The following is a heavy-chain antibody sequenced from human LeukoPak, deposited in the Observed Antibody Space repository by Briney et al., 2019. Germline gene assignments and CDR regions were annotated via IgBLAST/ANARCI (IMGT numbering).Heavy chain of an antibody. J-gene: IGHJ3*01. D-gene: IGHD6-6*01. CDR1: GPSISSYY. Sequence: SETLSLTCPVSGPSISSYYWSWIRQPAGKGLECLGRIYTSGSTNYNPSLKSRVTMSVDTSKNQFSLKLSSVTAADTAVYYCARAVYSSSSLDWGQGTMVTVSS. CDR2: IYTSGST. CDR3: ARAVYSSSSLD. V-gene: IGHV4-4*07.